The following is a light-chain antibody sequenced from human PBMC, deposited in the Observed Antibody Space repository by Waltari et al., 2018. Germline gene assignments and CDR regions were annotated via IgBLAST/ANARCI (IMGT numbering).Light chain of an antibody. CDR2: GTS. V-gene: IGKV3-20*01. CDR1: QSVGRT. Sequence: ERAIVSCRASQSVGRTLAWYQQKPGQAPRLLIYGTSNRATGIPDRFIGSGSGTEFSLTISGLEPEDSAVYYCQHYLRLPVAFGQGTKVEIK. CDR3: QHYLRLPVA. J-gene: IGKJ1*01.